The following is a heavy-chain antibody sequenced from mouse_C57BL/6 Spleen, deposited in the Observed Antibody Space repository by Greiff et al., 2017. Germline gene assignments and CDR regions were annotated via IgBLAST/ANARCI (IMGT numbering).Heavy chain of an antibody. V-gene: IGHV7-4*01. CDR3: VKAVGYDYPCCYFGV. J-gene: IGHJ1*03. D-gene: IGHD2-4*01. Sequence: EVKLVESGGGLVQPGASLRLSCAASGFTFTDYNMSWVRQPPGKAPEWLALIRNKANGNRTEHTATGKGRFTISRDNSQNILYLQMNTLSAEDSATSFCVKAVGYDYPCCYFGVWGTGATVTVSS. CDR1: GFTFTDYN. CDR2: IRNKANGNRT.